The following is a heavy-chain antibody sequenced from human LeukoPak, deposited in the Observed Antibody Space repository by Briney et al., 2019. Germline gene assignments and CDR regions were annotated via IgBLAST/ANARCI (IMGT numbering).Heavy chain of an antibody. CDR1: GYTLTQLS. D-gene: IGHD3-3*01. V-gene: IGHV1-24*01. Sequence: ASVKVSCKVSGYTLTQLSVHWVRQAPGKGLEWMGGFDVEDGEIIYAQKFQGRVTMTEDTSTDTAYMELSSLRSEDTAVYYCATNRQIMTLGEVIMPAFDIWGQGTMVTVSS. CDR3: ATNRQIMTLGEVIMPAFDI. J-gene: IGHJ3*02. CDR2: FDVEDGEI.